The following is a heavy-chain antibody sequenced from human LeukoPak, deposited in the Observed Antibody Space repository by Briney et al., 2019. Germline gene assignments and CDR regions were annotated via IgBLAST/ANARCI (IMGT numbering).Heavy chain of an antibody. D-gene: IGHD4-17*01. CDR2: IIPIFGTA. Sequence: SVKVSCKASGGTFSSYAISWVRQAPGQGLEWMGGIIPIFGTANYAQKFRGRVTITADESTSTAYMELSSLRSEDTAVYYCARVGYGDYDSYDYWGQGTLVTVSS. V-gene: IGHV1-69*13. J-gene: IGHJ4*02. CDR3: ARVGYGDYDSYDY. CDR1: GGTFSSYA.